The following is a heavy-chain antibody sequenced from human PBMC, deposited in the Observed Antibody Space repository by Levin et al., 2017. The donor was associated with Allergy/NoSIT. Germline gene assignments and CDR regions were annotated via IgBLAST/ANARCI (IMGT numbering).Heavy chain of an antibody. CDR1: GFTFSNYA. J-gene: IGHJ4*02. D-gene: IGHD2-15*01. CDR3: AKVNCPGSGNCWNFDY. V-gene: IGHV3-23*01. Sequence: GGSLRLSCAASGFTFSNYAMSWVRQAPGKGLEWVSGIGDGGGSTYYADSVKGRFTISRDNSKNTLYLQMNSLRAEDTAIYFCAKVNCPGSGNCWNFDYWGQGTLVTVSS. CDR2: IGDGGGST.